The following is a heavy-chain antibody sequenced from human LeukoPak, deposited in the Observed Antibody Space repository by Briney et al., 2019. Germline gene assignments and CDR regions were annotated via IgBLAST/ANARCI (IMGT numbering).Heavy chain of an antibody. J-gene: IGHJ4*02. D-gene: IGHD6-13*01. CDR2: INPNSGGT. CDR3: ARGGKQGAAAGHHGDY. V-gene: IGHV1-2*04. Sequence: GASVKVSCKASGYTFTGYYMHWVRQAPGQGLEWMGWINPNSGGTNYAQKFQGWVTMTRDTSISTAYMELSRLRSDDTAVYYCARGGKQGAAAGHHGDYWGQGTLVTVSS. CDR1: GYTFTGYY.